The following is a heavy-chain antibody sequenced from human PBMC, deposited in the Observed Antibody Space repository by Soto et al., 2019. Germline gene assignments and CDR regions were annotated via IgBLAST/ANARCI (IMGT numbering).Heavy chain of an antibody. J-gene: IGHJ5*02. D-gene: IGHD3-22*01. CDR2: IYHGGST. V-gene: IGHV4-38-2*01. CDR3: ARVGPWVPYYYDSSPYTFENWFDP. Sequence: SWTLFLTCAVFGYSISSGHYWGWLRQPPGEGVGVVGSIYHGGSTYYNPSLNSRVTLSVDMTNNHVSLILNSVTAADTAVYYCARVGPWVPYYYDSSPYTFENWFDPWGQGTLVTVSS. CDR1: GYSISSGHY.